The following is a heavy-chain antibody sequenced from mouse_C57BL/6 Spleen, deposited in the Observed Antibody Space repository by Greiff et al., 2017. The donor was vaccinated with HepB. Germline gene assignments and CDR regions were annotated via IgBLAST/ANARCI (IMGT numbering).Heavy chain of an antibody. V-gene: IGHV1-66*01. Sequence: QVQLQQSGPELVKPGASVKISCKASGYSFTSYYIHWVKQRPGQGLEWIGWIYPGSGNTKYNEKFKGKATLTADTSSSTAYMQLSSLTSEDSSVYYCARKKLPWYFDVWGTGTTVTGSS. D-gene: IGHD1-1*01. CDR2: IYPGSGNT. J-gene: IGHJ1*03. CDR3: ARKKLPWYFDV. CDR1: GYSFTSYY.